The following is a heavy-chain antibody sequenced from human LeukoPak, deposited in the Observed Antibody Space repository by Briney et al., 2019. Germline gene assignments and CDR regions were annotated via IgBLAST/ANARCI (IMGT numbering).Heavy chain of an antibody. CDR2: IYPGDSDT. V-gene: IGHV5-51*01. CDR1: GYSFTSYW. CDR3: ARRPPYCSGGSCFCYFDY. D-gene: IGHD2-15*01. Sequence: GESLKISCKGSGYSFTSYWIGWVRQMPGKGLEWMGIIYPGDSDTRYSPSFQGQVTISADKSISTAYLQWSSLKASDTAMYYCARRPPYCSGGSCFCYFDYWGQGTLVTVSS. J-gene: IGHJ4*02.